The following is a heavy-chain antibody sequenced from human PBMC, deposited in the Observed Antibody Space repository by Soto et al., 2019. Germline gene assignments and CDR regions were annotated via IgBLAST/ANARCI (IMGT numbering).Heavy chain of an antibody. Sequence: SVKVSCKASGGTFSSYAISWVRQAPGQGLEWMGGTIPIFGTANYAQKFQGRVTITADESTSTAYMELSSLRSEDTAVYYCARDTSAYDSSGYYSTEYFQHWGQGTLVTVSS. CDR1: GGTFSSYA. J-gene: IGHJ1*01. CDR3: ARDTSAYDSSGYYSTEYFQH. CDR2: TIPIFGTA. V-gene: IGHV1-69*13. D-gene: IGHD3-22*01.